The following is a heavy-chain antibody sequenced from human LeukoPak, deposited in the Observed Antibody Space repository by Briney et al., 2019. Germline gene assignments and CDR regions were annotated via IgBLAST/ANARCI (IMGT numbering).Heavy chain of an antibody. J-gene: IGHJ4*02. CDR1: GFTFSSYS. V-gene: IGHV3-21*01. CDR3: ARDFDGDYGSKDY. D-gene: IGHD4-17*01. CDR2: ISSSSSYI. Sequence: GGSLRLSCAASGFTFSSYSMNWVRQAPGKGLEWVSSISSSSSYIYYADSVKGRFTISRDNAKNSLYLQMNSLRAEDTAVYYCARDFDGDYGSKDYWGQGTLVTVSS.